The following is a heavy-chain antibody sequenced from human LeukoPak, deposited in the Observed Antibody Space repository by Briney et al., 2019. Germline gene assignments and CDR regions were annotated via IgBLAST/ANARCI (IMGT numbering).Heavy chain of an antibody. D-gene: IGHD6-6*01. CDR1: GFTFSSYS. Sequence: PGGSLRLSCAASGFTFSSYSMNWVRQAPGKGLEWDSSISSSSSYIYYADSVKGRFTISRDNAKNSLYLQMNSLRAVDTAVYYCARDLDPSSSPFPYYFDYWGQGTLVTVSS. CDR2: ISSSSSYI. J-gene: IGHJ4*02. CDR3: ARDLDPSSSPFPYYFDY. V-gene: IGHV3-21*01.